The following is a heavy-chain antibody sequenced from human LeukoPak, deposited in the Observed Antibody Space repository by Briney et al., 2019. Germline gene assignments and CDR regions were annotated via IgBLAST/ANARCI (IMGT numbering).Heavy chain of an antibody. Sequence: ASVKVSCKASGYTFTGYYIHWVRQAPGQGLEWMGWINPNNGGTNYAQRFQGRVTMTRDTSNSTAYMELSRLRSDDTAVYYCARARTDRGSRGPYDIWGQGTMVTVSS. J-gene: IGHJ3*02. CDR2: INPNNGGT. V-gene: IGHV1-2*02. CDR1: GYTFTGYY. D-gene: IGHD3-10*01. CDR3: ARARTDRGSRGPYDI.